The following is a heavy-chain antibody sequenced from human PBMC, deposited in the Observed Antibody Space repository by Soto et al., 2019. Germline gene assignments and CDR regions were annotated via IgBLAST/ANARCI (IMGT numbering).Heavy chain of an antibody. J-gene: IGHJ4*02. CDR1: GFTFSSYW. V-gene: IGHV3-74*01. Sequence: GGSLRLSCAASGFTFSSYWMHWVRQAPGKGLVWVSRINSDGSSTNYADSVKGRFTISRDNAKNTLYLQMNSLRAEDTAVYYCVRSQHGSSRAVFDYWGQGTLVTVSS. D-gene: IGHD6-13*01. CDR3: VRSQHGSSRAVFDY. CDR2: INSDGSST.